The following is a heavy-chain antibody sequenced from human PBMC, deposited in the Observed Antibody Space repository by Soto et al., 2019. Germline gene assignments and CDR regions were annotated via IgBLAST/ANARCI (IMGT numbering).Heavy chain of an antibody. Sequence: QVQLQESGPGLVKPSGTLSLTCAVSGGSISSSNWWSWVRQPPGKGLEWIGEIYHSGSTNYNPSRMSRATMSVDKSKNQSSLMLISVPAADTAVYYCARVPRAAGGPDWGQGPLVTVSS. J-gene: IGHJ4*02. V-gene: IGHV4-4*02. CDR3: ARVPRAAGGPD. CDR1: GGSISSSNW. D-gene: IGHD6-13*01. CDR2: IYHSGST.